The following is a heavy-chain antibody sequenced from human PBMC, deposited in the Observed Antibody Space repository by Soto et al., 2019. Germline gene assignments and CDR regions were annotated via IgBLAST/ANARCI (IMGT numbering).Heavy chain of an antibody. CDR2: TYYRSKWYN. Sequence: QVQLQQSGPGLVKPSQTLSLTCAISGDSVSSNSAAWNWIRQSPSRGLEWLGRTYYRSKWYNDYAVSVKSRITINPDTSKNQFSLQLNSVTPEDTAVYYCARDSLRGVMTTTSGNGMDVWGQGTTVTVSS. CDR1: GDSVSSNSAA. CDR3: ARDSLRGVMTTTSGNGMDV. J-gene: IGHJ6*02. V-gene: IGHV6-1*01. D-gene: IGHD4-17*01.